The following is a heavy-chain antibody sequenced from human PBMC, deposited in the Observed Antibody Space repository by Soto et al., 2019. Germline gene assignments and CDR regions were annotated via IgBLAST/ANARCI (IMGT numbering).Heavy chain of an antibody. V-gene: IGHV3-33*06. Sequence: QVQLVESGGGVVQPGKSLRLSCAASGFTFSQYGIHWVRQAPGRGLEWVAVMWYDGSNEYYADSVKGRFTVSRDNSKNTLYLQMNSLRADDTAVYYCAKDLWAYSSSPGDFDYWGQGILVTVSS. CDR2: MWYDGSNE. D-gene: IGHD6-6*01. CDR3: AKDLWAYSSSPGDFDY. J-gene: IGHJ4*02. CDR1: GFTFSQYG.